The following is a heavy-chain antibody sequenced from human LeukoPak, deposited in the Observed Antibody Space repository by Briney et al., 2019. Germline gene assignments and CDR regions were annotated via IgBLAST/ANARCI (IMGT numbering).Heavy chain of an antibody. Sequence: GSLRPPCAAPGVTFSSYAMTWVRQAPGKGLEWVSTISGGGGTTNYTDSVKGRFTISRDNSKNTLYLQMNSLRAEDTAVYYCAKRSEDWGQGTLVTVSS. V-gene: IGHV3-23*01. CDR2: ISGGGGTT. CDR1: GVTFSSYA. J-gene: IGHJ4*02. CDR3: AKRSED.